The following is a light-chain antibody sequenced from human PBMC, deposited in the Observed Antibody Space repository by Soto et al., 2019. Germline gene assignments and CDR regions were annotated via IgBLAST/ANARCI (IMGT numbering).Light chain of an antibody. J-gene: IGLJ1*01. Sequence: QSALTQPASVSGSPGQSITISCTGTSGDVENYGLVSWYQQHPGRAPKLLIYRNNQRPSGVPDRFSGSKSGTSASLAISGLRSDDEADYFCATWDDSLNGFYVFGTGTKLTVL. CDR3: ATWDDSLNGFYV. V-gene: IGLV1-47*01. CDR1: SGDVENYGL. CDR2: RNN.